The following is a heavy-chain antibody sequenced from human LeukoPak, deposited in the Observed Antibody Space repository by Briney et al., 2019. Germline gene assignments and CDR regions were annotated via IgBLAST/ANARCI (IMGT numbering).Heavy chain of an antibody. D-gene: IGHD3-16*02. J-gene: IGHJ4*02. CDR2: FSGSGGTT. Sequence: GGSLRLSCAASGFTFSSYAMSWVRQAPGKGLEWVSTFSGSGGTTYYADSVKDRFTISRDNSKNTLYLQMNSLRAEDTALYYCAKYRAPSGTLDYWGQGTLVTVSS. CDR3: AKYRAPSGTLDY. CDR1: GFTFSSYA. V-gene: IGHV3-23*01.